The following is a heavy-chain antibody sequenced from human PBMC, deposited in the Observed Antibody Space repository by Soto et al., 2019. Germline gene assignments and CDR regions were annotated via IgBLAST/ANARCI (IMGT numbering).Heavy chain of an antibody. D-gene: IGHD4-17*01. Sequence: GESLKISCKVSGDSFNSNWIAWVRQRPGRGLEWMGIIYPIDSDTRYSPSFQGQVTISVDRSVNSAFLQWRSLKASDAATYYCARRSAVTTFYFYGMDVWGQGTTVTVSS. CDR1: GDSFNSNW. CDR2: IYPIDSDT. J-gene: IGHJ6*02. V-gene: IGHV5-51*01. CDR3: ARRSAVTTFYFYGMDV.